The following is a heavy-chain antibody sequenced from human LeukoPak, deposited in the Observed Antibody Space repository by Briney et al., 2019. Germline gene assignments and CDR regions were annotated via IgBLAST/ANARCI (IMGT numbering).Heavy chain of an antibody. V-gene: IGHV4-39*01. CDR2: IYYSGST. Sequence: SETLSLTCTVSGGSLSSSSYYWGWIRQPPGKGLEWIGSIYYSGSTYYKPSLKSRVTISVDTSKNQFSLKLSSVTAADTAVYYCARLPGSSSWYRGGYFDYWGQGTLVTVSS. CDR1: GGSLSSSSYY. CDR3: ARLPGSSSWYRGGYFDY. D-gene: IGHD6-13*01. J-gene: IGHJ4*02.